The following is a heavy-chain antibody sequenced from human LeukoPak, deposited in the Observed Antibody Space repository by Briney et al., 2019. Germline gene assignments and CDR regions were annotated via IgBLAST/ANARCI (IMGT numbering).Heavy chain of an antibody. V-gene: IGHV3-21*01. CDR1: GFTFRSYS. CDR2: ISTSSSHI. CDR3: VRSYYGMDV. J-gene: IGHJ6*02. Sequence: PGGSLRLSCAASGFTFRSYSMNWVRQAPGMRLEWVSSISTSSSHIYYEDSVEGRFNISRDNAKHSLYPQMNSLRAEDTAVYYCVRSYYGMDVWGQGTTVSVSS.